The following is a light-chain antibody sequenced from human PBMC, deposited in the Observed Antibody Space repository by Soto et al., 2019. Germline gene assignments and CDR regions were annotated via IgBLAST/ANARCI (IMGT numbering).Light chain of an antibody. V-gene: IGKV1-5*01. Sequence: IQMTQSPSTLSASVGARVTIPCRASQSISSWLAWYQQKPGKAPKLLIYDASSLESGVPSRFSGSGSGTEFTLTIRSLQPEDFATYDCQHDYVATYTFGQGTKVDIK. CDR2: DAS. J-gene: IGKJ2*01. CDR3: QHDYVATYT. CDR1: QSISSW.